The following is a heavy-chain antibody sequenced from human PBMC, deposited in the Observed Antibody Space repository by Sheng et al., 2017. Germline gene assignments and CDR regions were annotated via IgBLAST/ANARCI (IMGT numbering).Heavy chain of an antibody. D-gene: IGHD4-17*01. Sequence: QVQLVQSGAEVKEPGASVKVSCKASGYPFTNYYMHWVRQAPGQGFEWMGIINPKHDIADYAQKFQGRVTMTRDTSTSTVYMELSDLTSDDAAVYYCGRVAVYGATLDAWDQG. CDR1: GYPFTNYY. V-gene: IGHV1-46*01. CDR3: GRVAVYGATLDA. J-gene: IGHJ3*01. CDR2: INPKHDIA.